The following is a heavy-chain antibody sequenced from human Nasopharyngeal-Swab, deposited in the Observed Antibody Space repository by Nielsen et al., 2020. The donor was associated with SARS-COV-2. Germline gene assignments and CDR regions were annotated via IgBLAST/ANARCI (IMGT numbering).Heavy chain of an antibody. CDR2: IWYDGSNK. Sequence: GGSLRLSCAASGFTFSSYGMHWVRQAPGKGLEWVAVIWYDGSNKYYADSVKGRFTISRDNSKNTLYLQMNSLRAEDTAVYYCAGEIKSDAFDIWGQGTMVTVSS. D-gene: IGHD3-16*01. CDR3: AGEIKSDAFDI. J-gene: IGHJ3*02. V-gene: IGHV3-33*01. CDR1: GFTFSSYG.